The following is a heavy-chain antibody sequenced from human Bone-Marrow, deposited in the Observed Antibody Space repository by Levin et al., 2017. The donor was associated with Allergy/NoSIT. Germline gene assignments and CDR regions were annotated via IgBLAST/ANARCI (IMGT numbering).Heavy chain of an antibody. V-gene: IGHV1-2*02. CDR2: INPKSGGT. CDR3: ARMIGDIVVPPAATGGMDV. D-gene: IGHD2-2*01. CDR1: GYSFIDYY. J-gene: IGHJ6*02. Sequence: ASVKVSCKASGYSFIDYYLHWVRQAPGQGLEWMAWINPKSGGTNYVQKFQGRVTMTRDTSISTAYMELSSLRSDDTAVYYCARMIGDIVVPPAATGGMDVWGQGTTVTVSS.